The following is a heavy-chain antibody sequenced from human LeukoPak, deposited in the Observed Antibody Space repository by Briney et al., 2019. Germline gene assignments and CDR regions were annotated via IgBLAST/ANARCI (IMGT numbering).Heavy chain of an antibody. J-gene: IGHJ3*02. CDR2: INWNGGST. Sequence: GGSLRLSCAASGFAFSSLAMGWVRQAPGKGLEWVSGINWNGGSTGYADSVKGRFTISRDNAKNSLYLQMNSLRAEDTALYYCARDGNDAFDIWGQGTMVTVSS. V-gene: IGHV3-20*04. CDR1: GFAFSSLA. CDR3: ARDGNDAFDI.